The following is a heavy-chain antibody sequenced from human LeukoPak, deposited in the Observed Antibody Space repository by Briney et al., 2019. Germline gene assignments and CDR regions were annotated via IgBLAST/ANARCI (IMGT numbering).Heavy chain of an antibody. V-gene: IGHV4-34*01. D-gene: IGHD6-13*01. CDR3: ARGRSSLRYFDL. CDR1: GGSFSNNY. CDR2: INHSGST. J-gene: IGHJ2*01. Sequence: SETLSLTCAVYGGSFSNNYWNWIRQPPGKGLEWIGEINHSGSTNYNPSLKSRVTISVDTSKNQFSLKLSSVTAADTAVYYCARGRSSLRYFDLWGRGTLVTVSS.